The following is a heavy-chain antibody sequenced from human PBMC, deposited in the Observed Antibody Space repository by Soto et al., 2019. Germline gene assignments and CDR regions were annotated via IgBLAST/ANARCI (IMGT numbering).Heavy chain of an antibody. CDR3: ARWSLVTTVIGGNYYGMDV. J-gene: IGHJ6*02. Sequence: TLSLTCTVSGGSVSSGSFYWSWIRQPPGKGLEWIGYIYYSGSTSYNPSLKSPVTISVDTSKNQFSLKLTSVTAADTAVYYCARWSLVTTVIGGNYYGMDVWGQGTTVTVSS. D-gene: IGHD4-17*01. CDR1: GGSVSSGSFY. CDR2: IYYSGST. V-gene: IGHV4-61*01.